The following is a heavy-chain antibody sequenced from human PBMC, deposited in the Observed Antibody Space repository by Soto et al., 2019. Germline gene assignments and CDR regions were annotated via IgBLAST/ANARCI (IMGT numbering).Heavy chain of an antibody. D-gene: IGHD3-3*01. CDR3: ARVGLGYDFWSVYYEDDYYNYVRDV. CDR2: ISAYNGNT. CDR1: GYTFTSYG. J-gene: IGHJ6*02. Sequence: ASVKVSCKASGYTFTSYGISWVRQAPGQGLEWMGWISAYNGNTNYAQKLQGRVTMTTDTSTSTAYMELRSLRSDDTAVYYCARVGLGYDFWSVYYEDDYYNYVRDVGAKGPRSPSP. V-gene: IGHV1-18*01.